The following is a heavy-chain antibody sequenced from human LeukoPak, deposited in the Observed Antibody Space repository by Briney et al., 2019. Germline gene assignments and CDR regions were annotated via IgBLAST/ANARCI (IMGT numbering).Heavy chain of an antibody. CDR1: GGSISSYY. D-gene: IGHD4-23*01. J-gene: IGHJ4*02. CDR3: ARLNGGMAGFDY. Sequence: SETLSLTCTVSGGSISSYYWSWIRQPPGKGLEWIGYIYYSGSTNYNPSLKSRVTISVDTSKNQFSLKLSSVTAADTAVYYCARLNGGMAGFDYWGQGTLVTVSS. V-gene: IGHV4-59*08. CDR2: IYYSGST.